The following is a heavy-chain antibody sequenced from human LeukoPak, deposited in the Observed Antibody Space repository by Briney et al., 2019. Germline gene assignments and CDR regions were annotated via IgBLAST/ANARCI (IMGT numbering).Heavy chain of an antibody. J-gene: IGHJ6*03. CDR2: IYHSGST. Sequence: SETLSLTCTVSGYSISSGYYWGWIRQPPGKGLEWIGSIYHSGSTYYNPSLKSRVTISVDTSKNQFSLRLRSVTAADTAVYYCARGVREKNRGFLLYYYYYYMDVWGKGTTVAISS. D-gene: IGHD3-10*01. CDR1: GYSISSGYY. V-gene: IGHV4-38-2*02. CDR3: ARGVREKNRGFLLYYYYYYMDV.